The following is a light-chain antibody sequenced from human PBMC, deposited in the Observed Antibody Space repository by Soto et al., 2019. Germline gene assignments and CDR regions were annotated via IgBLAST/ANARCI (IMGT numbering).Light chain of an antibody. Sequence: QSVLTQPRSVSGSPGQSVTIPCTGTSSDVGGWNYVSWYQRHAGKGPKLIIYDVSERPSGVPDRFSASKSGNTASLTISGLQAEDSADYYFSAQAVNYVYVFGSRTKVTVL. J-gene: IGLJ1*01. CDR2: DVS. CDR1: SSDVGGWNY. CDR3: SAQAVNYVYV. V-gene: IGLV2-11*01.